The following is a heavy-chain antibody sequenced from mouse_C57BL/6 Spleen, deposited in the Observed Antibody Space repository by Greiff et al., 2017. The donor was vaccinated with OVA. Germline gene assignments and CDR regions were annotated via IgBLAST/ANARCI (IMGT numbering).Heavy chain of an antibody. CDR2: IYPGDGDT. D-gene: IGHD1-1*01. CDR1: GYAFSSYW. CDR3: ARWARDSSYGYYFDY. Sequence: VQLQQSGAELVKPGASVKISCKASGYAFSSYWMNWVKQRPGKGLEWIGQIYPGDGDTNYNGKFKGKATLTADKSSSTAYMQLSSLTSEDSAVYFCARWARDSSYGYYFDYWGQGTTLTVSS. V-gene: IGHV1-80*01. J-gene: IGHJ2*01.